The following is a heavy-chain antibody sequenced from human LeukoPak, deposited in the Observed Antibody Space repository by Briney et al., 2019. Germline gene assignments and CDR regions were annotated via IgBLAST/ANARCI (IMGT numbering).Heavy chain of an antibody. D-gene: IGHD3-9*01. J-gene: IGHJ4*02. V-gene: IGHV3-21*01. CDR3: ARGGDYDILTGYLPFDY. Sequence: GGSLRLSCAASGFTFSSYSMNWVRQAPGKGLEWVSSISSSSSYIYYADSVKGRFTISRDNAKNSLYLQMNSLRAEDTAVYCCARGGDYDILTGYLPFDYWGQGTLVTVSS. CDR1: GFTFSSYS. CDR2: ISSSSSYI.